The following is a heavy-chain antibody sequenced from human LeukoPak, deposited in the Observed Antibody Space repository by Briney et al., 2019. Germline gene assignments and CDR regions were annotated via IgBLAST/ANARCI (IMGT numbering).Heavy chain of an antibody. D-gene: IGHD3-16*01. Sequence: GGSLRLSCAASGFXVSTNYISWVRQAPGKGLEWVSVMYSGGSTYYADSVQGRFTISRDNSKNTLYLQMNSLRVEDTAVYYCAKDLAGAPNPPFDYWGQGTLVTVSS. J-gene: IGHJ4*02. V-gene: IGHV3-66*01. CDR2: MYSGGST. CDR3: AKDLAGAPNPPFDY. CDR1: GFXVSTNY.